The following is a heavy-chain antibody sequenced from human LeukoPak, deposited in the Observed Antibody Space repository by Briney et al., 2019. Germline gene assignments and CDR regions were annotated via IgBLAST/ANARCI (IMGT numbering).Heavy chain of an antibody. CDR1: GFTFSSYA. J-gene: IGHJ4*02. V-gene: IGHV3-23*01. CDR2: ISGGSGST. CDR3: AKHRFESGGYHSTD. D-gene: IGHD3-22*01. Sequence: GGSLRLSCAASGFTFSSYAMSWVRQAPGKGLAWVSTISGGSGSTYCADSVKGRFTISRDNSKNTLYLQMNSLRDEDTAVYYCAKHRFESGGYHSTDWGQGTLVNVSS.